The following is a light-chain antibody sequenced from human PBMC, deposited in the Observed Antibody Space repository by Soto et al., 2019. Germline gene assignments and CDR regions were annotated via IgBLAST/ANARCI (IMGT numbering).Light chain of an antibody. J-gene: IGKJ4*01. V-gene: IGKV3-15*01. CDR1: QSVSSN. Sequence: EIVMTQSPATLSVSPGVRATLSCRASQSVSSNLAWYQQKPGQAPRLLIYGASTRATGIPARCSRSGSGTEFTLTISSLQSEDFAVYYCQQYNNWPPLTFGGGTKVDIK. CDR2: GAS. CDR3: QQYNNWPPLT.